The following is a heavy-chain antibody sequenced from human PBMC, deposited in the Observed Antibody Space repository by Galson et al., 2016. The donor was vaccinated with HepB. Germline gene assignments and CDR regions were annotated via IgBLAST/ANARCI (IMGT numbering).Heavy chain of an antibody. CDR1: GASVTTGNYR. CDR3: AASVPDFGDYVSFDF. J-gene: IGHJ4*02. CDR2: VYYIGNT. V-gene: IGHV4-61*01. Sequence: ETLSLTCTVSGASVTTGNYRWSWIRRPPGKGLEWLGYVYYIGNTIYNPSVESRVIMSRDTSNNQFSLRLTSVTAADTAVYYCAASVPDFGDYVSFDFWGRGTQVTVSS. D-gene: IGHD4-17*01.